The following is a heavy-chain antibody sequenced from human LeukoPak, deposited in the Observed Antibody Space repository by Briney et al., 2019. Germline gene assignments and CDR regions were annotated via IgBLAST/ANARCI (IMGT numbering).Heavy chain of an antibody. J-gene: IGHJ4*02. CDR3: AKDFEGQLAGGSPDY. CDR1: GFTFDDYA. D-gene: IGHD6-6*01. Sequence: GGSLRLSCAASGFTFDDYAMHWVRQAPGKGLEWVSGISWNSGSIGYADSVKGRFTISRDNAKNSPYLQMNSLRAEDTALYYCAKDFEGQLAGGSPDYWGQGTLVTVSS. V-gene: IGHV3-9*01. CDR2: ISWNSGSI.